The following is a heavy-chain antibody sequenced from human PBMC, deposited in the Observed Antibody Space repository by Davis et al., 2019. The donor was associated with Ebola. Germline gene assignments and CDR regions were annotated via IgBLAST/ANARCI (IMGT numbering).Heavy chain of an antibody. CDR2: TYYRSKWYS. Sequence: HSQTLSLTCAISGDSVSSNSAAWNWIRQSPSRGLEWLGRTYYRSKWYSDYAVSVKSRVTINPDTSKNQFSLQLNSVTPEDTAVYYCARVRGTAVALRSAFDFWGQGTMVTVSS. D-gene: IGHD6-19*01. J-gene: IGHJ3*01. V-gene: IGHV6-1*01. CDR3: ARVRGTAVALRSAFDF. CDR1: GDSVSSNSAA.